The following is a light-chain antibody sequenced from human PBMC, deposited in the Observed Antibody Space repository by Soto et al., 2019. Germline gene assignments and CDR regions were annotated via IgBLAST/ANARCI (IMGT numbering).Light chain of an antibody. V-gene: IGLV3-1*01. Sequence: SNELTQPPSVSVSPGQTASITCSGDKLGDKYACWYQQKPGQSPVLVIYQDSKRPSGIPERFSGSNSGNTATLTISGTQAMDEADYYCQAWDSSTPYVFGTGTKLTVL. CDR3: QAWDSSTPYV. CDR2: QDS. J-gene: IGLJ1*01. CDR1: KLGDKY.